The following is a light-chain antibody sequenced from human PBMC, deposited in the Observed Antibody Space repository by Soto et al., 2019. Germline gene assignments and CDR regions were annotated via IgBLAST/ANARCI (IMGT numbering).Light chain of an antibody. J-gene: IGLJ2*01. CDR2: EVS. V-gene: IGLV2-8*01. CDR1: SSDVGGYNY. Sequence: QSALTQPPSASGSPGQSVTISCTGSSSDVGGYNYVSWYQQHPGKAPKLMIYEVSKRPSRVPDRFSGSKSGNTASLTVSGLQAEDEADYYCNSYAGSNNLGVFGGGTKVTVL. CDR3: NSYAGSNNLGV.